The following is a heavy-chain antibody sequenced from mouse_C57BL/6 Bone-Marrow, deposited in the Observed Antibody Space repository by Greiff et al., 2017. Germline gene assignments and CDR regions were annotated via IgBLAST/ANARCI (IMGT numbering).Heavy chain of an antibody. J-gene: IGHJ2*01. D-gene: IGHD1-2*01. CDR3: ARLGMTAGFDH. CDR1: GFTFSSYG. Sequence: EVHLVESGGDLVKPGGSLKLSCAASGFTFSSYGMSWVRQTPDKRLEWVATISSGGSYTYYPDSVKGRFTISRDNAKNTLYLQMSSLKSEDTAMYYCARLGMTAGFDHWGQGTTLTVSS. CDR2: ISSGGSYT. V-gene: IGHV5-6*01.